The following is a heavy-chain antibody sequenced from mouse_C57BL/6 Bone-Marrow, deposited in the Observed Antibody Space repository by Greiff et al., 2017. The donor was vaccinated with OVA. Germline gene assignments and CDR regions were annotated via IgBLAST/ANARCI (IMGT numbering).Heavy chain of an antibody. J-gene: IGHJ2*01. Sequence: QVQLQQSGAELARPGASVKLSCKASGYTFTSYGISWVKQRTGQGLEWIGEIYPRSGNTYYNEKFKGKATLTADKSSSTAYMELRSLTSEDSAVYVCARRPTVVAWDFDYWGQGTTLTVSS. V-gene: IGHV1-81*01. D-gene: IGHD1-1*01. CDR1: GYTFTSYG. CDR3: ARRPTVVAWDFDY. CDR2: IYPRSGNT.